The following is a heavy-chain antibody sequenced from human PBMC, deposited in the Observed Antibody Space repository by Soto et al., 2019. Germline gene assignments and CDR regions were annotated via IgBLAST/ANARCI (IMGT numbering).Heavy chain of an antibody. CDR2: IHQSGSP. CDR3: ARGAPRGIIHDFDS. D-gene: IGHD3-10*01. V-gene: IGHV4-38-2*01. Sequence: KSSETLSLTCAVSNFSLSKEYYLVWIRHPPGKGLEWIGSIHQSGSPYYNPSLKSRLTISIDKSKKQFSLRLSSVTAADTAVYYCARGAPRGIIHDFDSWGQGSLVTVSS. J-gene: IGHJ4*02. CDR1: NFSLSKEYY.